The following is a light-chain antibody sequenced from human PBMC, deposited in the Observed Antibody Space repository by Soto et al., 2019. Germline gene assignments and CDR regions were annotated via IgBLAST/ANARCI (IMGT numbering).Light chain of an antibody. CDR1: QSISSW. CDR2: DAS. Sequence: DIQMTQSPSTLSASVGDRVTITCRASQSISSWLAWYQQKPGKAPKPLIYDASSLESGVPSRFSGSGSGTESTLTISSLHPDDFATYYCQEYNNYWTFGQGTKVDI. CDR3: QEYNNYWT. V-gene: IGKV1-5*01. J-gene: IGKJ1*01.